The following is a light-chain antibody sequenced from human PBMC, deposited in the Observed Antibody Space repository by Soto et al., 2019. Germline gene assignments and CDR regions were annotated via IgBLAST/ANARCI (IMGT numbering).Light chain of an antibody. CDR2: DAS. Sequence: EILLTQSPATLSLSPGERATLSCRASHSVSRYLAWYQQKPGQAPRLLMYDASNRATGIPARFRGSGSGTDFTLTISSLEPEDFAVYYCQQRSNWPLTFGGGTRWIS. CDR3: QQRSNWPLT. V-gene: IGKV3-11*01. J-gene: IGKJ4*01. CDR1: HSVSRY.